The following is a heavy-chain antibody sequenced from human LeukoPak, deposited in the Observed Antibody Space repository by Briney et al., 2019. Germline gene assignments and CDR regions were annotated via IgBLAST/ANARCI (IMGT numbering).Heavy chain of an antibody. CDR3: ARDPSITMVRGVITQVDY. J-gene: IGHJ4*02. V-gene: IGHV1-18*01. CDR2: ISAYNGNT. D-gene: IGHD3-10*01. Sequence: ASVKVSCKASGYTFTSYDINWVRQAPGQGLEWMGWISAYNGNTNYAQKLQGRVTMTTDTSTSTAYMELRSLRSDDAAVYYCARDPSITMVRGVITQVDYWGQGTLVTVSS. CDR1: GYTFTSYD.